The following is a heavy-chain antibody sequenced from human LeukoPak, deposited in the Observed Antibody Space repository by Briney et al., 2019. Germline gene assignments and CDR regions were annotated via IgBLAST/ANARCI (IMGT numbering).Heavy chain of an antibody. D-gene: IGHD2-2*01. CDR2: IYHSGST. J-gene: IGHJ4*02. CDR3: ARGDCSSTSCYARRGYYFDY. V-gene: IGHV4-4*02. CDR1: GGSISSSNW. Sequence: PSGTLSLTCAVSGGSISSSNWWSWVRQPPGKGLEWIGEIYHSGSTNYNPSLKSRVTISVDKSKNQFSLKLSSVTAADTAVYYCARGDCSSTSCYARRGYYFDYWGQGTLVTVSS.